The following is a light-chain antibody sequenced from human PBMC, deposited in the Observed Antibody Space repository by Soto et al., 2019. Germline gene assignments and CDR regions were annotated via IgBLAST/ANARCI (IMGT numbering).Light chain of an antibody. Sequence: EIVLTQSPGTLSLSPGDRATLSCGASQSVSRSYLAWYQQKPGQAPRLLIYGASSRATGIPDRFSGSGSGTDFTLTISRLETEDFAVFYCQQYGTSEIIFGQGTRLEIK. J-gene: IGKJ5*01. V-gene: IGKV3-20*01. CDR1: QSVSRSY. CDR2: GAS. CDR3: QQYGTSEII.